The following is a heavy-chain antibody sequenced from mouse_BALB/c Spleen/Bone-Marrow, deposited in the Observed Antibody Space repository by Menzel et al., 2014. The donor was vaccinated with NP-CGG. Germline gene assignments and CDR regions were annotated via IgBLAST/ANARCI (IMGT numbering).Heavy chain of an antibody. CDR3: ARQDGFAY. J-gene: IGHJ2*01. D-gene: IGHD2-3*01. CDR1: GFTFSNYA. CDR2: ISSGGSYT. V-gene: IGHV5-9-3*01. Sequence: EVNVVESGGGLVKPGGSLKLSCAASGFTFSNYAMSWVRQTPEKRLEWVAIISSGGSYTYYPDSVKGQFTISRDNAKTILYLQMSSLRSEDTAMYYCARQDGFAYWGQGTPLTVSS.